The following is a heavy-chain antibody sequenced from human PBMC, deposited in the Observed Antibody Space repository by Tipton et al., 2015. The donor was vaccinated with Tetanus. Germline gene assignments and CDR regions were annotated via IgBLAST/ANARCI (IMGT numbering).Heavy chain of an antibody. CDR3: ASGSSIRHGLDV. D-gene: IGHD2-2*01. CDR1: GYTFTSYG. Sequence: QLVQSGAEVKKPGASVKVSCKASGYTFTSYGLNWVRKAAGRGFEWMGWLNPKSGSAAYAPRFQGRVTMTTNTSIKTAFMEVASLTYEDAAVYYCASGSSIRHGLDVWGHGTSVTVSS. V-gene: IGHV1-8*02. J-gene: IGHJ6*02. CDR2: LNPKSGSA.